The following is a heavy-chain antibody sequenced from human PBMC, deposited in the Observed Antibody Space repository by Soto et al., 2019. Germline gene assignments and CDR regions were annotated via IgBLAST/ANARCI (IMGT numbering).Heavy chain of an antibody. CDR1: GFNFFNYG. V-gene: IGHV1-18*01. Sequence: QVRLVQSGAGVKKPGASVKVSCKTSGFNFFNYGYTWVRQAPGQGLEWVGCIRAFSGRKDYAPKFQGRVTLTADTSTSTAYMELGSLTSDDTAVYYCARTSSTANFEGCGQGTLVTVSS. J-gene: IGHJ4*02. CDR2: IRAFSGRK. D-gene: IGHD1-26*01. CDR3: ARTSSTANFEG.